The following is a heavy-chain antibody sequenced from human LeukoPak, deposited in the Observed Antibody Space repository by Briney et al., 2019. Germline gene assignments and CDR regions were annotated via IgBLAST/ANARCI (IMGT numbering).Heavy chain of an antibody. D-gene: IGHD1-26*01. J-gene: IGHJ4*02. CDR1: RITFSSYS. V-gene: IGHV3-21*01. CDR2: ISSSSSYI. Sequence: GGSLRLSCAASRITFSSYSMNWVRQAPGKGLEWVSSISSSSSYIYYADSVKGRFTISRDNAKNSLYLQMNSLRAEDTAVYYCAREKSGSNAAFDYWGQGTLVTVSS. CDR3: AREKSGSNAAFDY.